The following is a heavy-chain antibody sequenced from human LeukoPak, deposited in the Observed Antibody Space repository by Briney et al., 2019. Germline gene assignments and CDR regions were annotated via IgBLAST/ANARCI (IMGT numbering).Heavy chain of an antibody. CDR3: ARRRGNTSGFQGYYFDY. J-gene: IGHJ4*02. CDR1: GGSVSSGDYY. D-gene: IGHD6-19*01. V-gene: IGHV4-31*03. CDR2: IYYSGST. Sequence: SQTLSLTCTVSGGSVSSGDYYWSWIRQLPGKGLEWIGYIYYSGSTYYNPSLKSRLTISVDTSKNQFSLKLSSVTAADTAVYYCARRRGNTSGFQGYYFDYWGQGTLVTVSS.